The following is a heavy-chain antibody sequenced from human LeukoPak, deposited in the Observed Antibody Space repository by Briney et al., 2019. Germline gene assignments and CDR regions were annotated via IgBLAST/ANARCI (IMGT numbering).Heavy chain of an antibody. J-gene: IGHJ4*02. D-gene: IGHD4-17*01. CDR1: GGSFSGYYW. V-gene: IGHV3-74*01. CDR2: IKSDGSST. Sequence: ETLSLTCAVYGGSFSGYYWMHWVRQAPGKGLVWVSRIKSDGSSTTYADSVKGRFTISRDNAKNMVYLQMNGLRAEDTAVYYCARDPFYGDADFDYWGQGTLVTVSS. CDR3: ARDPFYGDADFDY.